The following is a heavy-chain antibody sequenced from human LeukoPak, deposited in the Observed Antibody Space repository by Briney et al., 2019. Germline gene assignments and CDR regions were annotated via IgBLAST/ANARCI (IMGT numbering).Heavy chain of an antibody. J-gene: IGHJ4*02. CDR3: VKGWARSSSIWYYNDH. Sequence: GGSLRLSCAASGFTFSSYSMNWVRQAPGKGLEWVAVMSFNGVNIQYADSVKGRFTISRDNSKNTLYLEMNSLRPEDTAVYYCVKGWARSSSIWYYNDHWGQGTLVTVSS. CDR2: MSFNGVNI. D-gene: IGHD6-13*01. CDR1: GFTFSSYS. V-gene: IGHV3-30*18.